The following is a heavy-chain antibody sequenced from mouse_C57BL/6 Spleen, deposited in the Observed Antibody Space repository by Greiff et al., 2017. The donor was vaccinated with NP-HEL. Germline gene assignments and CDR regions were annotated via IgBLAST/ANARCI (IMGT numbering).Heavy chain of an antibody. D-gene: IGHD1-1*01. J-gene: IGHJ1*03. CDR1: GYTFTDYN. Sequence: VQLQQSGPELVKPGASVKIPCKASGYTFTDYNMDWVKQSHGKSLEWIGDINPNNGGTIYNQKFKGKATLTVDKSSSTAYMELRSLTSEDTAGYYGARGGGSSYVGNWYFDVWGTGTTVTVSS. CDR2: INPNNGGT. V-gene: IGHV1-18*01. CDR3: ARGGGSSYVGNWYFDV.